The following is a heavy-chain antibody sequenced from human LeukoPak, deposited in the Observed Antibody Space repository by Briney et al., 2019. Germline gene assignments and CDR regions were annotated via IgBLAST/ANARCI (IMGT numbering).Heavy chain of an antibody. J-gene: IGHJ4*02. CDR2: INQDGSQK. CDR1: GFTFSSYA. CDR3: ATDDHVNWHHY. D-gene: IGHD3-10*02. Sequence: GGSLRLSCAASGFTFSSYAMSWVRQAPGKGLEWVANINQDGSQKHYVDSVKGRFTISRDNAKNSLYLQMTSLRAEDTAVYYCATDDHVNWHHYWGQGTLVTVSS. V-gene: IGHV3-7*01.